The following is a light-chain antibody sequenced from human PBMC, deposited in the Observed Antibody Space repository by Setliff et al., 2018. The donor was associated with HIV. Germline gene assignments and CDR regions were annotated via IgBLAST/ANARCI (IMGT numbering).Light chain of an antibody. Sequence: QSVLAQPASVSGSPGQSITISCTRTSSDVGGYNSVSWYQHYPGKAPKVMIYGVNNRPSGVSNRFSGSNSGSTASLTISGLQAEDEADYFCTSYTRDNTITRVFGTGTKVTVL. CDR3: TSYTRDNTITRV. J-gene: IGLJ1*01. CDR2: GVN. CDR1: SSDVGGYNS. V-gene: IGLV2-14*01.